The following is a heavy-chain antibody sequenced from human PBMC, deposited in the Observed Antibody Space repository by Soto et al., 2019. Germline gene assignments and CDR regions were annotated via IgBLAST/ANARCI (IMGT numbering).Heavy chain of an antibody. CDR2: ISGSGGNT. J-gene: IGHJ1*01. V-gene: IGHV3-23*01. Sequence: GGSLRLSCAASGFTFSSYAMSWVRQAPGKGLEWVSAISGSGGNTYYADSVKGRFTISRDNSKNTVSLQMNSLRAEDTAVYYCAKSDRYCTNGVCYFKYFHHWRQGTLVTVSS. D-gene: IGHD2-8*01. CDR3: AKSDRYCTNGVCYFKYFHH. CDR1: GFTFSSYA.